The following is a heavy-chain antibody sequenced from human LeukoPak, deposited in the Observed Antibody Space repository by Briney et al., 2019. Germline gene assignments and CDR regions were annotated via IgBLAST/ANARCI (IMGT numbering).Heavy chain of an antibody. V-gene: IGHV5-51*01. D-gene: IGHD1-1*01. J-gene: IGHJ4*02. Sequence: GESLKISCQASGYSFTTYWIGWVRQMPGKGLEWMGIIYPGDSDTRYSPSFQGQVTISVDKSISTAYLQWTSLKASDTAMYCCARRPTGRNYYFDYWGQGALVADSS. CDR3: ARRPTGRNYYFDY. CDR2: IYPGDSDT. CDR1: GYSFTTYW.